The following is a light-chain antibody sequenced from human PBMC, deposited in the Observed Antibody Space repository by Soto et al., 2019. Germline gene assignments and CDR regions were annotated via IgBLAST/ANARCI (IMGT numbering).Light chain of an antibody. V-gene: IGKV3-11*01. CDR1: QSVSKS. Sequence: IVLTHSPATLSLSPGEIAALSGRASQSVSKSLAWYQQKPGQAPRLLIYTTSNRATGIPARFSGSGSRTDFTLTISSLEPEDFAVYYCQQGNNWPLFTFGPGTKVDIK. CDR2: TTS. CDR3: QQGNNWPLFT. J-gene: IGKJ3*01.